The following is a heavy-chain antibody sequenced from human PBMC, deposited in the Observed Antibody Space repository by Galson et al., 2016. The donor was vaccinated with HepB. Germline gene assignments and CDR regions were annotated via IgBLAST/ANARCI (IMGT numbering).Heavy chain of an antibody. CDR3: AERYYDFWSAYSIAEYFHH. D-gene: IGHD3-3*01. V-gene: IGHV4-4*02. CDR1: GGFISSSNW. CDR2: INHSGST. J-gene: IGHJ1*01. Sequence: ETLSLTCAVSGGFISSSNWWRWVRQPPGKGLEWIGEINHSGSTNYNPSLKSRVTISVDKSKNQFSLKLSSVTAADTAVYYCAERYYDFWSAYSIAEYFHHWGQGTLVTVSS.